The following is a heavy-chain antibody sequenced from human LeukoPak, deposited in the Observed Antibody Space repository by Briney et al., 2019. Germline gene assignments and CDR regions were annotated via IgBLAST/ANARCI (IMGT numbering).Heavy chain of an antibody. CDR1: GFTFSTYY. D-gene: IGHD3-3*01. Sequence: PGGSLRLSCAASGFTFSTYYMSWVRQAPGKGLVWVSRINTDGSSTSYADSVKGRFTISRDNAKNTLYLQMNSLRAEDTAVYYCARSFEDFWSGPQGAFDIWGQGTMVTVSS. J-gene: IGHJ3*02. CDR2: INTDGSST. V-gene: IGHV3-74*01. CDR3: ARSFEDFWSGPQGAFDI.